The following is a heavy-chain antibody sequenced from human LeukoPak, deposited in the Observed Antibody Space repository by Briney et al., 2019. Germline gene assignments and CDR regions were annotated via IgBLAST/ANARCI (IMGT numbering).Heavy chain of an antibody. CDR2: ISYDGNNK. J-gene: IGHJ3*02. CDR1: GFTFSSHA. D-gene: IGHD3-22*01. CDR3: ARESAYYYDSSGYYIDI. V-gene: IGHV3-30-3*01. Sequence: GGSLRLSCATSGFTFSSHAMHWVRRAPGKGLEWVAVISYDGNNKYYADSVKGRFTISRDNSKNTLYLQINSLRSEDTAVYYCARESAYYYDSSGYYIDIWGQGTMVTVSS.